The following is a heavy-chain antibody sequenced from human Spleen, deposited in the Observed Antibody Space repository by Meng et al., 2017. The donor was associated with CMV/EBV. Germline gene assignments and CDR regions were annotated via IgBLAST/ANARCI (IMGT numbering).Heavy chain of an antibody. CDR2: MNPNSGNT. CDR3: AYADNSSPYYFDY. V-gene: IGHV1-8*01. CDR1: GYTFTSYD. D-gene: IGHD6-6*01. Sequence: KASGYTFTSYDINWVRQATGQGLEWMGWMNPNSGNTGYAQKFQGRVTMTRNTSISTAYMELSSLRSEDTAVYYCAYADNSSPYYFDYWGQGTLVTVSS. J-gene: IGHJ4*02.